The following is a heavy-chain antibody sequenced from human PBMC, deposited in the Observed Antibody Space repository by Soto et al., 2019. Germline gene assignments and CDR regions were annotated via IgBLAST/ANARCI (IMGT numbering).Heavy chain of an antibody. D-gene: IGHD1-26*01. Sequence: GASVKVSCKTSGYSFITNAMHWVRQAPGQRLEWLGWIKPGTGTTKYSQKFQGRVNITRDTSASTAYLELSTLRSEDTAVYFCARGVGHTYSYNYGMEVWGQGTTVTVSS. CDR1: GYSFITNA. V-gene: IGHV1-3*01. J-gene: IGHJ6*02. CDR3: ARGVGHTYSYNYGMEV. CDR2: IKPGTGTT.